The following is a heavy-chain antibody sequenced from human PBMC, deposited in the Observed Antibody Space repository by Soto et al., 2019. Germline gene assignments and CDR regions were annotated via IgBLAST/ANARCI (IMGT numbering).Heavy chain of an antibody. J-gene: IGHJ4*02. CDR1: GFTFSTYA. CDR3: ATNFLVGYYYFDY. Sequence: GGSLRLSCAASGFTFSTYAMSWVRQAPGKGLEWVSTITGSGGSTHYADSVKGRFTISRDNSKNTLYLQMNSLTAEDTAVYYCATNFLVGYYYFDYWGQGTLVTVSS. CDR2: ITGSGGST. D-gene: IGHD3-9*01. V-gene: IGHV3-23*01.